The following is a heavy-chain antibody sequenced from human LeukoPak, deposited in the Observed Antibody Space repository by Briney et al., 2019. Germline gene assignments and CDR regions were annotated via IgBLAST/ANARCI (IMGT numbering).Heavy chain of an antibody. CDR1: GYTFTTYG. Sequence: GASVKVSRKASGYTFTTYGISWVRQAPGQGLEWMGWISAYNGNTNYAQKLQGRVTMTTDTSTSTAYMELRSLRSDDTAVYYCARQGYSSSWYSYYYMDVWGKGTTVTISS. D-gene: IGHD6-13*01. J-gene: IGHJ6*03. V-gene: IGHV1-18*01. CDR3: ARQGYSSSWYSYYYMDV. CDR2: ISAYNGNT.